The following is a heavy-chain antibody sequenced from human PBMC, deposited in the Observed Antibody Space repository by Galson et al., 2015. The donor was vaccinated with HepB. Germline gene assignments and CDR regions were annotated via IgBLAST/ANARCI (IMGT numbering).Heavy chain of an antibody. Sequence: SVKVSCKASGYTFTSYGINWVRQAPGQGLEWMGWISAYNGNTNYAQKLQGRVTMTTDTSTSTAYMELRSLRSDDTAVYYCARSRHVDTAMVYLYYFDYWGQGTLVTVSS. D-gene: IGHD5-18*01. J-gene: IGHJ4*02. CDR2: ISAYNGNT. CDR3: ARSRHVDTAMVYLYYFDY. V-gene: IGHV1-18*04. CDR1: GYTFTSYG.